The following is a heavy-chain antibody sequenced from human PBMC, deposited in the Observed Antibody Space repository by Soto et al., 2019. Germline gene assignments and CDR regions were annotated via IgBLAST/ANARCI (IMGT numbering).Heavy chain of an antibody. CDR2: ISGSGGST. J-gene: IGHJ2*01. CDR3: ARDSASYSSSSGSYWYFDL. Sequence: GGSLRLSCAASGYTFSNYAMTWVRQAPGKGLEWVSGISGSGGSTYYANSVKGRFTISRDNSKNTVYLQMNSLRAEDTAVYYCARDSASYSSSSGSYWYFDLWGRGTLVTVSS. V-gene: IGHV3-23*01. D-gene: IGHD6-6*01. CDR1: GYTFSNYA.